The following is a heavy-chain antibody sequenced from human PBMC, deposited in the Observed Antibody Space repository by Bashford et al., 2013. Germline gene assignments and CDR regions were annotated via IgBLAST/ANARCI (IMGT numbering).Heavy chain of an antibody. D-gene: IGHD3-16*02. Sequence: WVRQAPGQGLEWMGWMNPNSGNTGYAQKFQGRVTMTRNTSISTAYMELSSLRSEDTAVYYCASASLSYDAFDIWGQGTMVTVSS. V-gene: IGHV1-8*01. CDR3: ASASLSYDAFDI. CDR2: MNPNSGNT. J-gene: IGHJ3*02.